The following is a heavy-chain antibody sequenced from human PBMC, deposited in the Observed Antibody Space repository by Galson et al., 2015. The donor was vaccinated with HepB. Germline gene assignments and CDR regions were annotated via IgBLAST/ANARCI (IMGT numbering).Heavy chain of an antibody. CDR1: GFTFSSYA. CDR2: ISGSGGST. CDR3: AKLSEDITMVRGAIWGDAFDI. V-gene: IGHV3-23*01. J-gene: IGHJ3*02. D-gene: IGHD3-10*01. Sequence: SLRLSCAASGFTFSSYAMSWVRQAPGKGLEWVSAISGSGGSTYYADSVKGRFTISRDNSKNTLYLQMNSLRAEDTAVYYCAKLSEDITMVRGAIWGDAFDIWGQGTMVTVSS.